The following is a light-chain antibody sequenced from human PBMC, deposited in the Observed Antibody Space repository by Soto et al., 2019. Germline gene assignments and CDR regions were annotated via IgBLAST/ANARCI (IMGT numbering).Light chain of an antibody. CDR1: SGSVSTSYY. V-gene: IGLV8-61*01. CDR3: VLYMGSGISV. CDR2: STN. J-gene: IGLJ3*02. Sequence: QAVVTQEPSFSVSPGRTVTLTCGLSSGSVSTSYYPIWYQQTPGQAPRTLIYSTNTRSSGVPDRFSGSILGNKAALTITGAQADDESDYYCVLYMGSGISVFGGGTKVTVL.